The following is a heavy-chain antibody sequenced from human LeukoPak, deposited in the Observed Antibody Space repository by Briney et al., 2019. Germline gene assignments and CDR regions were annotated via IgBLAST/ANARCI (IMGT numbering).Heavy chain of an antibody. J-gene: IGHJ4*02. CDR3: TRDEGATVINYRFDL. CDR2: IKYDGSYT. D-gene: IGHD2-21*01. Sequence: ETLSLTCTVSGGSIRSSNYFWGWIRQPPGKGLEWLAHIKYDGSYTYYLDSVKGRFTISRDNAKNSLYLQMSSLRVEDTAIYYCTRDEGATVINYRFDLWGQGAQVSVSS. V-gene: IGHV3-7*01. CDR1: GGSIRSSNYF.